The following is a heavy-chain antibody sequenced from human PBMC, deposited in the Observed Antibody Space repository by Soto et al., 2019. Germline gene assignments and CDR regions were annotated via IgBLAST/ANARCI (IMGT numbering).Heavy chain of an antibody. V-gene: IGHV4-39*01. CDR2: IYYSGST. CDR3: ARSPKQQLSPKKYYFDY. Sequence: QLQLQESGPGLVKPSETLSLTCTVSGGSISSSSYYWGWIRQPPGKGLEWIGSIYYSGSTYYNPSLKSRVTISVDTSKNQFSLKLSSVTAADTAVYYCARSPKQQLSPKKYYFDYWGQGTLVTVSS. D-gene: IGHD6-13*01. CDR1: GGSISSSSYY. J-gene: IGHJ4*02.